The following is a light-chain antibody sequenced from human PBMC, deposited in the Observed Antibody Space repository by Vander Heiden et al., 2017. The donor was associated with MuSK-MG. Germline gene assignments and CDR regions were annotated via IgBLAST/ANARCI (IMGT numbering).Light chain of an antibody. Sequence: DIVMTQSPLSLPVTPGEPASISCRSSQSLLHSNGYNYLDWYLQKPGQSPQLLIYLGSNRASGVPDRFSGSGSGTDFTLKISRVEAEDVGVYYCRQSPQNPVTFGHGTKVDIK. CDR2: LGS. CDR1: QSLLHSNGYNY. V-gene: IGKV2-28*01. CDR3: RQSPQNPVT. J-gene: IGKJ3*01.